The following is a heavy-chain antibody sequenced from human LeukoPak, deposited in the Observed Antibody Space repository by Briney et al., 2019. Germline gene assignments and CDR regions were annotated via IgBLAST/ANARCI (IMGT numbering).Heavy chain of an antibody. D-gene: IGHD5-18*01. CDR2: IIPIFGTA. V-gene: IGHV1-69*05. Sequence: SVKVSRKASGGTFSSYAISWVRQAPGQGLEWMGRIIPIFGTANYAQKFQGRVTITTDESTSTAYMELGSLRSEDTAVYYCARDREGYSSYGILEYWGQGTLVTVSS. J-gene: IGHJ4*02. CDR1: GGTFSSYA. CDR3: ARDREGYSSYGILEY.